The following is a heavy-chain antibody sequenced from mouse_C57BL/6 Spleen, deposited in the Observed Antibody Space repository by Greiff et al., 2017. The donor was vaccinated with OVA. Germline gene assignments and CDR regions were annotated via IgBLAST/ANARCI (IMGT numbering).Heavy chain of an antibody. CDR1: GYAFSSYW. J-gene: IGHJ2*01. D-gene: IGHD2-1*01. V-gene: IGHV1-80*01. CDR2: IYPGDGDT. CDR3: AIYGNYGIFDY. Sequence: VKLQESGAELVKPGASVKISCKASGYAFSSYWMNWVKQRPGKGLEWIGQIYPGDGDTNYNGKFKGKATLTADKSSSTAYMQLSSLTSEDSAVYFCAIYGNYGIFDYWGQGTTLTVSS.